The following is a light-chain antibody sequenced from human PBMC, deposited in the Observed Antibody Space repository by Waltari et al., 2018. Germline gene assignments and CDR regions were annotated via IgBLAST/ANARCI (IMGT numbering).Light chain of an antibody. V-gene: IGLV2-14*01. CDR2: DFS. CDR1: SSDIGAFNF. J-gene: IGLJ2*01. CDR3: SSFSSSTAGI. Sequence: QSGLTQPASVSGSPGQSITISCAATSSDIGAFNFISWYQQRPGKAPELLVYDFSHRPSGVSTRFSGSKSDNTAALTISGLQAEDEAVYYCSSFSSSTAGIFGGGTKVTVL.